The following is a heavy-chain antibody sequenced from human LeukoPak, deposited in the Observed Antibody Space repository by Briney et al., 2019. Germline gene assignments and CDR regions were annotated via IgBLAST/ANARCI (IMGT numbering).Heavy chain of an antibody. D-gene: IGHD3-10*01. CDR1: GFTVSSNY. CDR2: IYSGGST. CDR3: ARGDYGSGSPYYYYYMDV. V-gene: IGHV3-53*01. Sequence: GGSLRLSCAASGFTVSSNYMSWVRQGPGKGLEWVSVIYSGGSTYYADSVKGRFTISRDNSKNTLFRQMNSLRAEDTAVYYCARGDYGSGSPYYYYYMDVWGKGTTVTISS. J-gene: IGHJ6*03.